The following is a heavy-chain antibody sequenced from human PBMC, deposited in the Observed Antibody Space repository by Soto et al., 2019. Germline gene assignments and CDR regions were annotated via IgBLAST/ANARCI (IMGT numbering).Heavy chain of an antibody. Sequence: ASVKVSCKASGYTFTSYGISWVRQAPGQRLEWMGWINAGNGNTKYSQKFQGRVTITRDTSASTAYMELSSLRSEDTAVYYCARETPPGYCSGGSCYDYYYGMDVWGQGTTVTVSS. CDR3: ARETPPGYCSGGSCYDYYYGMDV. J-gene: IGHJ6*02. D-gene: IGHD2-15*01. V-gene: IGHV1-3*01. CDR2: INAGNGNT. CDR1: GYTFTSYG.